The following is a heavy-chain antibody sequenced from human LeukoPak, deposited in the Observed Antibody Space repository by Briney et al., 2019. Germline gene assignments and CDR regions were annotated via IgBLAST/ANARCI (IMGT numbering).Heavy chain of an antibody. D-gene: IGHD3-3*01. CDR1: GYTFSSYG. CDR2: ISVYNGKT. CDR3: ARAPKGNDFWIWSTLVHFDY. Sequence: GASVKVSCKASGYTFSSYGISWVRQAPGQGHEWMGCISVYNGKTNYAQKLQGRVIMTTDTSTSIAYMELRSLRSDDTAVYYCARAPKGNDFWIWSTLVHFDYWGQGALVTVSS. V-gene: IGHV1-18*01. J-gene: IGHJ4*02.